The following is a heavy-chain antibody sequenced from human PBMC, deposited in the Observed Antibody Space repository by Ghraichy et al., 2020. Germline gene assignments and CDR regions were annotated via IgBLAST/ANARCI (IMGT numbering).Heavy chain of an antibody. CDR2: ISYDGSNK. V-gene: IGHV3-30*18. Sequence: GGSLRLSCAASGFTFSSYGMHWVRQAPGKGLEWVAVISYDGSNKYYADSVKGRFTISRDNSKNTLYLQMNSLRAEDTAVYYCAKAYSSGWYYFDYWGQGTLVTVSS. CDR3: AKAYSSGWYYFDY. J-gene: IGHJ4*02. D-gene: IGHD6-19*01. CDR1: GFTFSSYG.